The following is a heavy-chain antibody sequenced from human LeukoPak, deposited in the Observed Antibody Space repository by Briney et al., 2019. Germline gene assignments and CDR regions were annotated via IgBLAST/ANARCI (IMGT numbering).Heavy chain of an antibody. CDR1: GDTFSNYA. D-gene: IGHD4-11*01. CDR2: SIPVVGTT. J-gene: IGHJ4*02. CDR3: AREDYSKGGSDY. V-gene: IGHV1-69*13. Sequence: SVKVSCKASGDTFSNYAISWVRQAPGQGLEWMGGSIPVVGTTTYAQKFQGRVSITADAWTSTAHLELSSLRPEDTAVYYCAREDYSKGGSDYWGQGTLVTVSS.